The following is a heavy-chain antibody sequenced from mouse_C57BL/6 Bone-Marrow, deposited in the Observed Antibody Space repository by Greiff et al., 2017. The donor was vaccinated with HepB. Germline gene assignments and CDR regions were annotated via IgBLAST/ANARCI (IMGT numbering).Heavy chain of an antibody. Sequence: EVQGVESVAELVRPGASVKLSCTASGFNIKNTYMHWVKQRPEQGLEWIGRIDPANGNTKYAPKFQGKATITADTSSNTAYLQLSSLTSEDTAIYYCARSWVITTVVADYWGQGTTLTVSS. CDR2: IDPANGNT. D-gene: IGHD1-1*01. J-gene: IGHJ2*01. CDR1: GFNIKNTY. V-gene: IGHV14-3*01. CDR3: ARSWVITTVVADY.